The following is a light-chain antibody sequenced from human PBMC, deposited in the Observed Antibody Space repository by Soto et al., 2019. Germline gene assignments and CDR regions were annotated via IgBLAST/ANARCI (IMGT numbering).Light chain of an antibody. J-gene: IGKJ3*01. CDR3: QKYNSVP. V-gene: IGKV1-27*01. CDR1: QAISYF. CDR2: AAS. Sequence: DIQMTQSPSSLSASVGDRVTITCRASQAISYFLAWYQQKPGRVPKLLINAASTLQSGVPSRFRGSASGTDFTLTISSLQPEDVATYYCQKYNSVPFGPGTKVDIK.